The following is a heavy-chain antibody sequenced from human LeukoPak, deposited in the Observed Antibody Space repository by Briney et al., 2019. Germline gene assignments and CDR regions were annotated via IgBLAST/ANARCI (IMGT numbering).Heavy chain of an antibody. CDR3: ARDYDY. V-gene: IGHV3-48*01. CDR1: GGSISSYY. J-gene: IGHJ4*02. CDR2: ISSSSSTI. Sequence: ETLSLTCTVSGGSISSYYWSWIRQSPGKGLEWVSYISSSSSTIYYADSVKGRFTISRDNAKNSLYLQMNSLRAEDTAVYYCARDYDYWGQGTLVTVSS.